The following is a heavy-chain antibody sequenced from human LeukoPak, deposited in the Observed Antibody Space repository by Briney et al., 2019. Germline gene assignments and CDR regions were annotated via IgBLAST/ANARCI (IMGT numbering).Heavy chain of an antibody. D-gene: IGHD1-26*01. CDR1: GGSISSYY. CDR3: ARGPLSGSYYYYYYGMDV. J-gene: IGHJ6*02. CDR2: IYYSGST. V-gene: IGHV4-59*01. Sequence: SETLSLTCTVSGGSISSYYWSWIRQPPGKGLGWIGYIYYSGSTNYNPSLKSRVTISVDTSKNQFSLKLSSVTAADTAVYYCARGPLSGSYYYYYYGMDVWGQGTTVTVSS.